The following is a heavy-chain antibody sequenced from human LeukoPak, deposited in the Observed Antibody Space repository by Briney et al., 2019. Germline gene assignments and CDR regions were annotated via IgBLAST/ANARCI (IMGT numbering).Heavy chain of an antibody. D-gene: IGHD1-1*01. CDR3: ARACWVSNADAVS. J-gene: IGHJ5*02. V-gene: IGHV3-23*01. CDR2: MKGGGGDT. Sequence: PGGSLRLSCAASGFSFSSYAMSWVRQAPARGLEWVSSMKGGGGDTFYADSVKGRFTLSRDDSRNTVYLQLNSLRVEDTAVYYCARACWVSNADAVSWGQGTLVTVSS. CDR1: GFSFSSYA.